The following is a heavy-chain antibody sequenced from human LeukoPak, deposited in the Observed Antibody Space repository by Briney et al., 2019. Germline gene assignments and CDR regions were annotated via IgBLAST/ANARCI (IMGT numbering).Heavy chain of an antibody. CDR1: RGSFSGYY. D-gene: IGHD2-2*01. CDR2: INHSVST. V-gene: IGHV4-34*01. J-gene: IGHJ6*02. CDR3: ASGEVVVPSDGDVTSGLDV. Sequence: SETLSLTCAVYRGSFSGYYWSWLRQPPRKGLEGRGEINHSVSTNYNPPLKSRVTISVDTSKNQFSLKLSSVTAADTAVYYCASGEVVVPSDGDVTSGLDVWGQGTTVTVSS.